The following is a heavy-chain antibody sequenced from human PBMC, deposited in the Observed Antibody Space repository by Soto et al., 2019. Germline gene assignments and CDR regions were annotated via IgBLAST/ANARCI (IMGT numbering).Heavy chain of an antibody. CDR3: VRSKGGYSYGTPFDY. J-gene: IGHJ4*02. CDR1: GFTFDDYA. Sequence: EVQPEESGGALVQPGRSLRLSCAASGFTFDDYAMHWVRQVLGKGLEWVSSISWNSGNIGYADSVKGRFTTSRDNAKNSLYLQMNSLRPEDTALYYCVRSKGGYSYGTPFDYWGQGTLVTVSS. V-gene: IGHV3-9*01. D-gene: IGHD5-18*01. CDR2: ISWNSGNI.